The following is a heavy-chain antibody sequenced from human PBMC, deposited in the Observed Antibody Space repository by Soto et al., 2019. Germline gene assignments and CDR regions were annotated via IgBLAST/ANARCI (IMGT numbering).Heavy chain of an antibody. Sequence: SETLSLTCTVSGDSISSHYWSWIRQPPGKGLEWIGFGSTKYNPSLKSRIRISVDTSKNQFSLNLTSATAADTAVYYCARVSTSASGSYCTLDYWGQGTLVTVSS. V-gene: IGHV4-59*11. CDR1: GDSISSHY. D-gene: IGHD3-10*01. CDR2: GST. J-gene: IGHJ4*02. CDR3: ARVSTSASGSYCTLDY.